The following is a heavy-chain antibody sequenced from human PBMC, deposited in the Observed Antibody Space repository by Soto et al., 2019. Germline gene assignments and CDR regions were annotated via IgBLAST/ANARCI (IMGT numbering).Heavy chain of an antibody. CDR3: AREVSGSYSTFDS. CDR1: GFTFSDYY. CDR2: ITSNGRAM. V-gene: IGHV3-11*01. D-gene: IGHD6-19*01. J-gene: IGHJ4*02. Sequence: PGGSLRLSCAASGFTFSDYYMSWIRQAPGKGLEWISYITSNGRAMSYADSVKGRFTISRDNAANSLYLQMNSPRVEDTAFYYCAREVSGSYSTFDSWGQGSLVTVSS.